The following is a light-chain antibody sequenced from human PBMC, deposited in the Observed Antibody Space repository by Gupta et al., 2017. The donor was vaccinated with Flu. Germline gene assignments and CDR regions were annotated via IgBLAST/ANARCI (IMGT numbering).Light chain of an antibody. CDR1: QSGSNN. CDR2: GAS. CDR3: QQYSNWPPIT. V-gene: IGKV3D-15*01. J-gene: IGKJ5*01. Sequence: ERATLTCRAAQSGSNNLAWYQQKPGQAPRLLIYGASTRATGIPARFSGSGSGTDFTLTISSLQSEDSAVYYCQQYSNWPPITFGQGTRLEIK.